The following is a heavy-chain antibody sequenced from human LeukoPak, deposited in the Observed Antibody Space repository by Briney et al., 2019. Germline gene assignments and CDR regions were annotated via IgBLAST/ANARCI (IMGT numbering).Heavy chain of an antibody. J-gene: IGHJ4*02. V-gene: IGHV3-11*01. CDR1: GFTFSDYN. Sequence: GGSLRLSCAASGFTFSDYNMRWIRQAPGKGLEWVSSISRSGSTKYYADSVKGRFTISRDNAKNSLYLQMNSLRAEDTALYYCAKDLWFGETHPSFDYWGQGTLVTVSS. CDR3: AKDLWFGETHPSFDY. CDR2: ISRSGSTK. D-gene: IGHD3-10*01.